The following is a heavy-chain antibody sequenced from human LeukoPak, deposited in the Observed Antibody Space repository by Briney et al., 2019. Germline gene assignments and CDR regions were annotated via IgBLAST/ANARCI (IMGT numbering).Heavy chain of an antibody. D-gene: IGHD3-22*01. CDR1: GDSITGYY. CDR3: TKSGGYGLIRI. Sequence: SETLSLTCSVSGDSITGYYWGWIRQPPGKGLEWIGNIYYTGNTYYNSSLKSRVTISLDTSKNQFSLKVISMTAADTAAYYCTKSGGYGLIRICGRGTMVTVSS. CDR2: IYYTGNT. J-gene: IGHJ3*02. V-gene: IGHV4-39*07.